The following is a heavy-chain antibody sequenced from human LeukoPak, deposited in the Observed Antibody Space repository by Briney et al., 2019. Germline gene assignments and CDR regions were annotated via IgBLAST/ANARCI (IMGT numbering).Heavy chain of an antibody. V-gene: IGHV4-61*01. D-gene: IGHD3-16*01. J-gene: IGHJ4*02. CDR2: IFYSGST. CDR3: ARGRLNGLGF. Sequence: SETLSLNCTVSAGSVSTDSYYWSWIRQPPGKGLEWIGYIFYSGSTNYNPSLKSRITISVDTSKNQFSLKLSSVTAADTAVYYCARGRLNGLGFWGQGTLVTVSS. CDR1: AGSVSTDSYY.